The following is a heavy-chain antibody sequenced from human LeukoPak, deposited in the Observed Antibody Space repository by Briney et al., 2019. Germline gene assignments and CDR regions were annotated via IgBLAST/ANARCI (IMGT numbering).Heavy chain of an antibody. Sequence: ASVKVSCKASGYTFTNYYIHWVRQAPGHGLEWMGISNPSGDSTNYAQKFQGRVTMTRDTSTSTVYMDLSSLRSEDTAVYYCASRIATAGSVDYWGQGTLVTVSS. CDR3: ASRIATAGSVDY. D-gene: IGHD6-13*01. CDR1: GYTFTNYY. CDR2: SNPSGDST. V-gene: IGHV1-46*01. J-gene: IGHJ4*02.